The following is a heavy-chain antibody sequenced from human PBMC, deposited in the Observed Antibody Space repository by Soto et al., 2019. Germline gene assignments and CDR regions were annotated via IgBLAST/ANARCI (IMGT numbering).Heavy chain of an antibody. CDR1: GFILNNYA. Sequence: VQLLESGGDLVQPGGSLRLSCVASGFILNNYAMSWVRQAPGKGLGWVSTIGGTDGDSDGVPWYEDSVKGRFAIPRDSSTNTLFLHMDNLTAEDSALYYCVKRGRNWGAFDFWGQGTTVVVSS. CDR3: VKRGRNWGAFDF. V-gene: IGHV3-23*01. J-gene: IGHJ3*01. CDR2: IGGTDGDSDGVP. D-gene: IGHD7-27*01.